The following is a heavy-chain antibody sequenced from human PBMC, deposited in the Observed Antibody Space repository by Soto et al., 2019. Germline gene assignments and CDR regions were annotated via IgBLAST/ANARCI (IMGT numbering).Heavy chain of an antibody. CDR2: ISDRGDTT. Sequence: GGSLRLSCAASGFTISSNAMYWVRQAPGKGLEWVSGISDRGDTTHYADSVKGRFTISRDTSKNTLYLKLNTLRADDTAVYYCAKDKPGTTSFDYWGQGTLGTVSS. D-gene: IGHD1-1*01. CDR1: GFTISSNA. J-gene: IGHJ4*02. V-gene: IGHV3-23*01. CDR3: AKDKPGTTSFDY.